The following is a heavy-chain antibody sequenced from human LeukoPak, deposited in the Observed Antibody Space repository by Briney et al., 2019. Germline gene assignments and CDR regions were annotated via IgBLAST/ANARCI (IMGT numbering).Heavy chain of an antibody. CDR1: GFTFSSYA. J-gene: IGHJ4*02. V-gene: IGHV3-23*01. CDR3: AKDPTHYRVWDYYETIGLSY. D-gene: IGHD3-22*01. CDR2: VSGSGAHT. Sequence: GGSLRLSCAASGFTFSSYAMTWVRQAPGKGLQWVSAVSGSGAHTYYADSVKGRFTISRDNSKNTLNLHMNSLRAEDTAVYYCAKDPTHYRVWDYYETIGLSYWGQGTLVTVSS.